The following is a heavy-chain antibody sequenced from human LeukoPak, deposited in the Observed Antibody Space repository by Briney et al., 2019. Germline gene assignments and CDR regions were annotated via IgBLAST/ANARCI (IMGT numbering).Heavy chain of an antibody. V-gene: IGHV4-59*01. J-gene: IGHJ4*02. D-gene: IGHD4-17*01. CDR1: GGSISSYY. CDR2: IYYSGST. Sequence: SETLSLTCTVSGGSISSYYWSWIRQPPGKGLEWIGYIYYSGSTNYNPSLKSRVTISVDTSKNQFSLKLSSVTAADTAVYYCARSYGEDYFDYWGQGTLVTVSS. CDR3: ARSYGEDYFDY.